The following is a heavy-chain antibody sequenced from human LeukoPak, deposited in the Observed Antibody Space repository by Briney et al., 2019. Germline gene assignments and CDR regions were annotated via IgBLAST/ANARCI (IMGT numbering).Heavy chain of an antibody. CDR2: ISWNSGSI. CDR3: AKDITSRGVVIIRGGSGAFDI. J-gene: IGHJ3*02. CDR1: GFTFDDYA. D-gene: IGHD3-3*01. Sequence: GGSLRLSCAASGFTFDDYAMHWVRQAPGKGLEWVSGISWNSGSIGYADSVKGRFTISRDNAKNSLYLQMNSLRAEDMALYYCAKDITSRGVVIIRGGSGAFDIWGQGTMVTVSS. V-gene: IGHV3-9*03.